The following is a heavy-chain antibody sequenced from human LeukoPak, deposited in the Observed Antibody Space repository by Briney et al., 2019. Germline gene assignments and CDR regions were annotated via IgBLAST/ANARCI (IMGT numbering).Heavy chain of an antibody. Sequence: PGGSLGLSCAASGFTFSRHWMSWVRLAPGKGLEWVANIKQDATDKYYVDSVKGRFTISRDNAKNLLYLQMNSLRAEDTAVYYCARERYGRDAFDIWGQGTMVTVSS. V-gene: IGHV3-7*03. J-gene: IGHJ3*02. CDR2: IKQDATDK. CDR1: GFTFSRHW. D-gene: IGHD4-17*01. CDR3: ARERYGRDAFDI.